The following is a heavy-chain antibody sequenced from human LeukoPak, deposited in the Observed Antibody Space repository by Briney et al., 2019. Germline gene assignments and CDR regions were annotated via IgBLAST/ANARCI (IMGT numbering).Heavy chain of an antibody. CDR3: TRGASGYGNFDC. CDR1: GFSVGGYW. CDR2: INSDGSSI. D-gene: IGHD5-12*01. V-gene: IGHV3-74*01. Sequence: GGSLRLSCAASGFSVGGYWMHWVRQGPGMGLVWVSRINSDGSSISYADSVKGRFSISRDNAKNTLYLQMNSLRAEDTAVYYCTRGASGYGNFDCWGQGTLVTVSS. J-gene: IGHJ4*02.